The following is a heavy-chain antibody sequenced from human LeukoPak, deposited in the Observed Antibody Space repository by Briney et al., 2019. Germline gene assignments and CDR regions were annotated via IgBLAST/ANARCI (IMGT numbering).Heavy chain of an antibody. CDR3: ARIGHEDYYFDY. V-gene: IGHV4-59*01. J-gene: IGHJ4*02. Sequence: PSETLSLTCTISGGSISSYYWSWIRQPPGKGLEWIGYIYYSGSTNYNPSLKSRVTISVDTSKNQFSLKLSSVTAADAAVYYCARIGHEDYYFDYWGQGTLVTVSS. CDR2: IYYSGST. CDR1: GGSISSYY.